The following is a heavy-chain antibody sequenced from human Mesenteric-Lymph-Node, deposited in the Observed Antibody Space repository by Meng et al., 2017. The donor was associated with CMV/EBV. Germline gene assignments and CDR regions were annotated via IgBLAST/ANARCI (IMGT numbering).Heavy chain of an antibody. CDR1: GGSINSTTSY. V-gene: IGHV4-39*07. J-gene: IGHJ5*02. CDR3: ARGIPNYDSSGYLGA. D-gene: IGHD3-22*01. CDR2: VYYSGST. Sequence: SETLSLTCTVSGGSINSTTSYWGWIRQPPGKGLDWIGSVYYSGSTYYNPSLKSRVTISVDTSKNQFSLKLTSVTAADTAVYYCARGIPNYDSSGYLGAWGQGTLVTVSS.